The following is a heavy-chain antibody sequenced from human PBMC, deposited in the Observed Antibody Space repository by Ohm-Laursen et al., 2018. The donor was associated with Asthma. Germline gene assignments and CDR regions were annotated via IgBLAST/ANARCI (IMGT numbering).Heavy chain of an antibody. CDR3: TRGGHYGSYFDY. Sequence: SLRLSCAASGFTFSSYAMSRVRQAPGKGLVWVSRVYGDGSNTIYADSMKGRFTISRDNAKNTLYLQMNSLRAEDTAVYYCTRGGHYGSYFDYWGQGTLVTVSS. J-gene: IGHJ4*02. CDR2: VYGDGSNT. V-gene: IGHV3-74*01. CDR1: GFTFSSYA. D-gene: IGHD4-17*01.